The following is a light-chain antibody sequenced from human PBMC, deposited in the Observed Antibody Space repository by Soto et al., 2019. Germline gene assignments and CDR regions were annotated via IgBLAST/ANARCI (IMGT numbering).Light chain of an antibody. Sequence: DIQMTQSPSTLSAFVGDRVTITCRASQSISIWLAWYQQKPGKAPKLLIYAASSLESGVPSRFSGSGSGTEFTLTISSLQPDDFAVYYCQQYNAYSWTFGQGTKVDIK. CDR3: QQYNAYSWT. CDR2: AAS. J-gene: IGKJ1*01. V-gene: IGKV1-5*01. CDR1: QSISIW.